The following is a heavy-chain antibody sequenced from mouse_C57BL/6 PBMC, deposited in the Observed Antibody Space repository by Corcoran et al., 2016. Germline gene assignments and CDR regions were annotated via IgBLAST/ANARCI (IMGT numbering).Heavy chain of an antibody. CDR3: ARPRQLADYYAMDY. V-gene: IGHV1-26*01. CDR1: GYTFTDYY. CDR2: INPNNGGT. Sequence: EVQLQQSGPELVKPGASVKISCKASGYTFTDYYMNWVKQSHGKSLEWIGDINPNNGGTSYNQKFKGKATLTVDKSSSTAYMELRSLTSEDSAVYYCARPRQLADYYAMDYWGQGTSVTVSS. J-gene: IGHJ4*01. D-gene: IGHD6-1*01.